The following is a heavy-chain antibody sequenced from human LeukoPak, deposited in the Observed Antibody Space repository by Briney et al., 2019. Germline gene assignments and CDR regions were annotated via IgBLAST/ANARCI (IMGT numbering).Heavy chain of an antibody. D-gene: IGHD5-24*01. CDR1: GGSFSGYF. CDR2: INHSGST. V-gene: IGHV4-34*01. CDR3: ARGSREVEMATTQFDY. J-gene: IGHJ4*02. Sequence: PSETLSLTCAVYGGSFSGYFWSWIRQPPGKGLEWIGGINHSGSTNYNPSLKSRVTISVDTSKNQFSLKLSSVTAADTAVYYCARGSREVEMATTQFDYWGQGTLVTVSS.